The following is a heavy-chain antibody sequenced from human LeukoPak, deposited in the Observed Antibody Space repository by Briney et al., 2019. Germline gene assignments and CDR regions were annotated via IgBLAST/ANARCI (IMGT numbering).Heavy chain of an antibody. CDR3: AKVSLNMVNDAFDI. V-gene: IGHV3-30*02. Sequence: GGSLRLSCAASGFTFSAYGMHWVRQAPGKGLEWVTFIHYHGSNKYYADSLKGRFAISRDNSKNTLYLQMNSLRVEDTAMYYCAKVSLNMVNDAFDIWGQGTMVSVSS. CDR1: GFTFSAYG. CDR2: IHYHGSNK. D-gene: IGHD4/OR15-4a*01. J-gene: IGHJ3*02.